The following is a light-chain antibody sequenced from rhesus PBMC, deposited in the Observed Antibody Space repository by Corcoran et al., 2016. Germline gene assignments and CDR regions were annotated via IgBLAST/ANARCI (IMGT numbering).Light chain of an antibody. J-gene: IGKJ2*01. CDR1: QGISPW. CDR3: QQYDDLPYS. Sequence: DIQMTQSQSSLSESVGAKVTITCHAIQGISPWLAWYHRNPGKAPKPLIDYTSYLQSGDPSRYSGSGSGTDYTFTISSLQPEDFATYYCQQYDDLPYSFGQGTKVEIK. CDR2: YTS. V-gene: IGKV1-19*01.